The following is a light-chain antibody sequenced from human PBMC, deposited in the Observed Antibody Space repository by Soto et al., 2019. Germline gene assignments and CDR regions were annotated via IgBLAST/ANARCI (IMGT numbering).Light chain of an antibody. CDR3: QQYNSYST. CDR1: QSLNSW. CDR2: KTS. V-gene: IGKV1-5*03. J-gene: IGKJ1*01. Sequence: DIQMTQSPSTLSASVGDRVSITCRASQSLNSWLAWYQQKPGKAPKLLIYKTSTLETGVPSRSSGSGSGTEFTLTISSLQPDDFATYYCQQYNSYSTFGQGTKVDIK.